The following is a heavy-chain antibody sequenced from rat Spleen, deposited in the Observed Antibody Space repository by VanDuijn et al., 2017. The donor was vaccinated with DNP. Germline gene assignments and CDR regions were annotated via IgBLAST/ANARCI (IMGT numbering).Heavy chain of an antibody. J-gene: IGHJ2*01. CDR1: GYSITSNFR. Sequence: EVQLQESGPGLVKPSQSLSLTCSVTGYSITSNFRWSWIRTFPGNPLEWMGYINSAGSTDYNPSLTSRISITRDTSKNQFFLQVNSVTTEDTATYYCARSGLDVYYGLDWGQGVMVTVSS. CDR2: INSAGST. D-gene: IGHD1-6*01. V-gene: IGHV3-3*01. CDR3: ARSGLDVYYGLD.